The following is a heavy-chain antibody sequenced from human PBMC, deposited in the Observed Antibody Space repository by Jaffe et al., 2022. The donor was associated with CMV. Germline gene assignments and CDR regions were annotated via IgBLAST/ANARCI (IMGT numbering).Heavy chain of an antibody. D-gene: IGHD6-6*01. Sequence: QVQLVESGGGVVQPGRSLRLSCAASGFTFSSYGMHWVRQAPGKGLEWVAVIWYDGSNKYYADSVKGRFTISRDNSKNTLYLQMNSLRAEDTAVYYCARGVSSSSDYYYGMDVWGQGTTVTVSS. V-gene: IGHV3-33*01. CDR2: IWYDGSNK. CDR3: ARGVSSSSDYYYGMDV. J-gene: IGHJ6*02. CDR1: GFTFSSYG.